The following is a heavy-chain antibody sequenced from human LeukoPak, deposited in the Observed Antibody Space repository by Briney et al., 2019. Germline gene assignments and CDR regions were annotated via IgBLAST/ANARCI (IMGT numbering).Heavy chain of an antibody. D-gene: IGHD3-22*01. CDR1: GGTFSSYA. J-gene: IGHJ6*02. CDR3: ARFKGYYDSSGYYYGMDV. Sequence: GASVKVSCKASGGTFSSYAISWVRQAPGQGLEWMGGIIPNFGTANYAQKFQGRVTITADESTSTAYMELSSLRSEDTAVYYCARFKGYYDSSGYYYGMDVWGQGTTVTVSS. CDR2: IIPNFGTA. V-gene: IGHV1-69*13.